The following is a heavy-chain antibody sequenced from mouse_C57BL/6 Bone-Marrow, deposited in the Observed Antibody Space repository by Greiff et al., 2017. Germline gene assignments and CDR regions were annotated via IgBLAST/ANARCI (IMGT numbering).Heavy chain of an antibody. V-gene: IGHV14-4*01. Sequence: VQLQQSGAELVRPGASVKLSCTASGFNIKDDYMHWVKQRPEQGLEWIGWIDPENGDTEYASKFQGTATITADTSSNTAYLQLSSLTSVDTAVYYCTPSLIYYSNYVDAYWGQGTLVTVSA. CDR2: IDPENGDT. CDR1: GFNIKDDY. CDR3: TPSLIYYSNYVDAY. J-gene: IGHJ3*01. D-gene: IGHD2-5*01.